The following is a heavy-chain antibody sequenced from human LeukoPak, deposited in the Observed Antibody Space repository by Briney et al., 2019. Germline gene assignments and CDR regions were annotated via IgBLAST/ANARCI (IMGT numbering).Heavy chain of an antibody. D-gene: IGHD3-10*01. V-gene: IGHV4-4*02. CDR2: IYHSGST. Sequence: PSGTLSLTCAVSGGSISSSNWWSWVRQPPGKGLEWIGEIYHSGSTNYNPSLKSRVTISVDKSKNQFSLKLSSVTAADTAVYYCAREGVGGSGMLNWFDPWGQGTLVTVSS. J-gene: IGHJ5*02. CDR1: GGSISSSNW. CDR3: AREGVGGSGMLNWFDP.